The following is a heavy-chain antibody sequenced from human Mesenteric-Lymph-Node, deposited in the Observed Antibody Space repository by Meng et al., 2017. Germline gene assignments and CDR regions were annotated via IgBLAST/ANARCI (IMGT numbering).Heavy chain of an antibody. CDR3: ARAPKDIGWALVDY. CDR1: GYSFSRYT. D-gene: IGHD2-15*01. Sequence: GESLKISCAASGYSFSRYTFNWVRQAPGKGLEWVSSISSSGSYMYYGDSVKGRFTISRDNAKDSLYLQMNSLRAEDTAVYYCARAPKDIGWALVDYWVQGTLVTVSS. J-gene: IGHJ4*02. CDR2: ISSSGSYM. V-gene: IGHV3-21*01.